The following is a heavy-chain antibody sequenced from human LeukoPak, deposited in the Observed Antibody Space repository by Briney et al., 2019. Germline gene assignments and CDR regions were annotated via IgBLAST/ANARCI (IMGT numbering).Heavy chain of an antibody. J-gene: IGHJ4*02. Sequence: PSETLSLTCTVSGASISSYYWSWIRQPPGKGLEWIGDIYYSGSIKYNPSLKSRDTMSVDTSKNQFSLKLSSVTAADTAIYYCARENPSGYYNRPIDYWGQGTLVTVSS. CDR3: ARENPSGYYNRPIDY. V-gene: IGHV4-59*01. CDR2: IYYSGSI. D-gene: IGHD3-22*01. CDR1: GASISSYY.